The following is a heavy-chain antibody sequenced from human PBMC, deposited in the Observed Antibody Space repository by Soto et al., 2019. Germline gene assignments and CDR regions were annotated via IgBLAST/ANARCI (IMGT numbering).Heavy chain of an antibody. CDR3: ARDTVVPDY. J-gene: IGHJ4*02. Sequence: SETLSLTCTVSSGSISRYYWSWFRQPPGKGLELIGEINHSGSTNYNPSLKSRVTISVDTSKNQFSLKLSSVTAADTAVYYCARDTVVPDYWGQGTLVTVSS. D-gene: IGHD4-17*01. CDR1: SGSISRYY. V-gene: IGHV4-59*12. CDR2: INHSGST.